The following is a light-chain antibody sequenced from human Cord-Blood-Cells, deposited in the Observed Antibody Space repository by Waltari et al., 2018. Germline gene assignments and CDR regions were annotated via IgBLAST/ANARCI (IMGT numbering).Light chain of an antibody. V-gene: IGKV3-20*01. CDR1: QSVSSSY. Sequence: EGVLTQSPGPLSLSPGERATLPCRASQSVSSSYLAWYQQKPGQAPRLLIYGASSRATGIPDRFSGSGSGTDFTLTISRLEPEDFAVYYCQQYGSSPWTFGQGTKVEIK. CDR2: GAS. CDR3: QQYGSSPWT. J-gene: IGKJ1*01.